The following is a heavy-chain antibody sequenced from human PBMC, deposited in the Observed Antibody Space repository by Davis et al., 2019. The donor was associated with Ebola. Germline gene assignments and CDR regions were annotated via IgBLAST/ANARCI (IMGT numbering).Heavy chain of an antibody. CDR1: GFTFSSYS. CDR2: ISSSSSYI. D-gene: IGHD1-1*01. J-gene: IGHJ6*02. CDR3: ARSWRGYYYGMDV. Sequence: GESLKISCAASGFTFSSYSMNWVRQAPGKGLEWVSSISSSSSYIYYADSVKGRFTISRDNAKNSLYLQMNSLRAEDTAVYYCARSWRGYYYGMDVWGQGTTVTVSS. V-gene: IGHV3-21*01.